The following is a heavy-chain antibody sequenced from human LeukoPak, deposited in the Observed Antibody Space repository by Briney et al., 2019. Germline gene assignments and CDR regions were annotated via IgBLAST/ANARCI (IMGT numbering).Heavy chain of an antibody. J-gene: IGHJ6*04. Sequence: ASVKVSCKASGYTFTSSDISWVRQAPGQGLEWMGSISSYNGNTNYAQNLQGRVTMTADTSTSTAYMELRSLRSDDTAVYYCARAPVNMVRRVSYYYYAMDVWGKGTTVTVSS. CDR1: GYTFTSSD. CDR2: ISSYNGNT. D-gene: IGHD3-10*01. CDR3: ARAPVNMVRRVSYYYYAMDV. V-gene: IGHV1-18*04.